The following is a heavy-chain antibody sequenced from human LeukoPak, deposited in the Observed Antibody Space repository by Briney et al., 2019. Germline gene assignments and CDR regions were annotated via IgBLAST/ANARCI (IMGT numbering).Heavy chain of an antibody. CDR2: IYHSGST. CDR1: GYSISSGYY. V-gene: IGHV4-38-2*02. J-gene: IGHJ1*01. D-gene: IGHD3-10*01. CDR3: ARAGDSDTYYCPFQH. Sequence: PSETLSLTCTVSGYSISSGYYWGWIRQPPGKGLEWIGSIYHSGSTYYNPSLKSRVTISVDRSKNQFSLKLSSVTAADTAVYYCARAGDSDTYYCPFQHWGQGTLVTVSS.